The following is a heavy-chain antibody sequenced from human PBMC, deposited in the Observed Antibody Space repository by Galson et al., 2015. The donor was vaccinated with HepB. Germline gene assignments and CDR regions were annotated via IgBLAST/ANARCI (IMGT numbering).Heavy chain of an antibody. J-gene: IGHJ4*02. V-gene: IGHV3-7*03. CDR3: ARVSLLWFGPLDY. D-gene: IGHD3-10*01. CDR2: IKQDGSQK. Sequence: SLRLSCAASGFTFSSYWMSWVRQAPGKGLEWVANIKQDGSQKYYVDSVKGRFTISRDNAKNSLYLQMNSLRAEDTAVYYCARVSLLWFGPLDYWGQGTLVTVSS. CDR1: GFTFSSYW.